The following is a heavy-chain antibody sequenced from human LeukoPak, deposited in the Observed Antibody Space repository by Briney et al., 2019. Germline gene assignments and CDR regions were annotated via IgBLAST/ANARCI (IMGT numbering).Heavy chain of an antibody. CDR2: IIPILGIA. Sequence: SVKVSCKASGYTFTSYDINWVRQATGQGLEWMGRIIPILGIANYAQKFQGRVTITADKSTSTAYMELSSLRSEDTAVYYCAREYSSGWYSDAFDIWGQGTMVTVSS. D-gene: IGHD6-19*01. V-gene: IGHV1-69*04. J-gene: IGHJ3*02. CDR1: GYTFTSYD. CDR3: AREYSSGWYSDAFDI.